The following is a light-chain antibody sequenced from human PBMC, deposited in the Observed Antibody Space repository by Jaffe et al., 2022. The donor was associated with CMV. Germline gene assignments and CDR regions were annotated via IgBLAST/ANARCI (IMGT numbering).Light chain of an antibody. Sequence: SYVLTQAPSASVAPGQTARITCGGDNIESKRVHWYRQRPGQAPVLVMFDDIDRPSGIPERFSGSNSGNTATLTINRVEAGDEADYFCQVWDSSSEQVFGGGTTLTVL. J-gene: IGLJ2*01. CDR1: NIESKR. V-gene: IGLV3-21*02. CDR3: QVWDSSSEQV. CDR2: DDI.